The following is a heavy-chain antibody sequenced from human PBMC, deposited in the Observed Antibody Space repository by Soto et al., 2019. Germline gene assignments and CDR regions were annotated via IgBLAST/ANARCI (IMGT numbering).Heavy chain of an antibody. D-gene: IGHD3-10*01. CDR2: INPSGGST. V-gene: IGHV1-46*03. CDR1: GYTFTSYY. Sequence: QVQLVQSGAEVKKPGASVKVSCKASGYTFTSYYMHWVRQAPGQGLEWMGIINPSGGSTSYAQKFQGRVTMTRDTSTSTVYMELSSLRSEDTAVYYSARVAVGSGSYLWFDPWGQGTLVTVSS. J-gene: IGHJ5*02. CDR3: ARVAVGSGSYLWFDP.